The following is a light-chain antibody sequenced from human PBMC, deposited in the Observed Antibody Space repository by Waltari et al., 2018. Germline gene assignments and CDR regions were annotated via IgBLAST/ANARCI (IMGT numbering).Light chain of an antibody. CDR1: QSLLHNSNNKNY. CDR2: WAS. J-gene: IGKJ4*01. CDR3: QQCYDTPLT. Sequence: DIVMTQSPDSLAVSLGARVTVSCKSSQSLLHNSNNKNYLAWYQQKPGQAPKLLIYWASTRESGVSKRFSGSGSGTDFTLTISGLQADDAAVYYCQQCYDTPLTFGGGTKVEIK. V-gene: IGKV4-1*01.